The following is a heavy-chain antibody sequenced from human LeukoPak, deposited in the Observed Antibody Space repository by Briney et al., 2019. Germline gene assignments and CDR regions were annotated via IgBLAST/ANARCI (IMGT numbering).Heavy chain of an antibody. Sequence: PGGSLRLSCAASGVTFTRYWMHWVRQAPGKGLVWVSCTNGDGSDTSYADSVKGRFTISRDNAKNTLHLQMNSLRVEDTAVYYCVSGYDNTDFEFWGQGTLVTVSS. CDR1: GVTFTRYW. D-gene: IGHD5-12*01. J-gene: IGHJ4*02. CDR3: VSGYDNTDFEF. V-gene: IGHV3-74*01. CDR2: TNGDGSDT.